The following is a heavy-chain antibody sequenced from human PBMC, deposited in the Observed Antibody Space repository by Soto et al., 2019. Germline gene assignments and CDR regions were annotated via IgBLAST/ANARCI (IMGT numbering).Heavy chain of an antibody. V-gene: IGHV3-23*01. CDR2: ISGSGGTT. Sequence: EVQLLESGGGLVQPGRSLRVSCVASGFTFSSYAMSWVRQAPGKGLEWVSAISGSGGTTYYAASVKGRFTISRDNSKNTLFLQMNSLRAEDTAVYYCAKFFVETGGSSGWPWTFHYWGQGTLVTVSS. CDR3: AKFFVETGGSSGWPWTFHY. CDR1: GFTFSSYA. D-gene: IGHD6-25*01. J-gene: IGHJ4*02.